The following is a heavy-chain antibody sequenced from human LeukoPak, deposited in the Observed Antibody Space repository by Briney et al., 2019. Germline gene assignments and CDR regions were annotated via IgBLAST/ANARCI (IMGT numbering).Heavy chain of an antibody. Sequence: PSETLSLTCTVSGGSISGYYWSWIRQPPGKGLEWIGYIYYSGSTNYNPSLKSRVTISVDTSKNQFSLKLSSVTAADTAVYYCARPRYPHWYFDLWGRGTLVTVSS. CDR3: ARPRYPHWYFDL. CDR1: GGSISGYY. D-gene: IGHD3-9*01. J-gene: IGHJ2*01. CDR2: IYYSGST. V-gene: IGHV4-59*08.